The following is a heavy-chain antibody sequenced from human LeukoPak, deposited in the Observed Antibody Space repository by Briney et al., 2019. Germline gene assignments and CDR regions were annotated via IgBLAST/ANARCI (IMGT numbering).Heavy chain of an antibody. CDR2: IYTSGST. J-gene: IGHJ4*02. Sequence: SETLSLTCTVSGGSISSYYWSSIRQPPGKGLEWIGYIYTSGSTNYNPSLQSRVNISVDTSKNQFSLKLSSVTAADTAVYYCARRDSSGSYFDYWGQGTLVSVSS. CDR1: GGSISSYY. V-gene: IGHV4-4*09. CDR3: ARRDSSGSYFDY. D-gene: IGHD3-22*01.